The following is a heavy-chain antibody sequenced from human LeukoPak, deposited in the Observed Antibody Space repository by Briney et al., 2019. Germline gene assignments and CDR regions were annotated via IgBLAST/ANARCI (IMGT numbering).Heavy chain of an antibody. J-gene: IGHJ4*02. D-gene: IGHD6-13*01. CDR2: ISWNSGSI. Sequence: DRSLRLSCAASGFTFDDYAMHWVRQAPGKGLEWVSGISWNSGSIGYADSVKGRFTISRDNAKNSLYLQMNSLRAEDTALYYCAKDSSSWYSPFDYWGQGTLVTVSS. CDR3: AKDSSSWYSPFDY. V-gene: IGHV3-9*01. CDR1: GFTFDDYA.